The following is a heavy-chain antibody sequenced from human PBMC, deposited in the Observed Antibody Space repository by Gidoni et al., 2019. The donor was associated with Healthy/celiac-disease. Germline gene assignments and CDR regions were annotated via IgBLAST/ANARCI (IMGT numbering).Heavy chain of an antibody. CDR1: GGSISSGGYS. D-gene: IGHD5-12*01. CDR2: IYHSGST. Sequence: QLQLQESGSGLVTPSQTLSLTCAVSGGSISSGGYSWSWIRQPPGKGLEWIGYIYHSGSTYYNPSLKSRVTISVDRSKNQFSLKLSSVTAADTAVYDCSGGRLRFAFDIWGQGTMVTVSS. V-gene: IGHV4-30-2*01. J-gene: IGHJ3*02. CDR3: SGGRLRFAFDI.